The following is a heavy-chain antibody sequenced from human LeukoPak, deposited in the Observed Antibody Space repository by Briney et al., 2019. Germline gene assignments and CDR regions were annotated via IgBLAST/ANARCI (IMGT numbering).Heavy chain of an antibody. V-gene: IGHV5-51*01. CDR3: ARLGRGAPMFNWFDP. CDR2: VYPGDSDT. Sequence: GESLKISCKGSGYTFSNFWIGWVRQMPGKGLEWMGIVYPGDSDTRYSPSFQGQVTISADKSISTAYLQWISLKASDTAIYYCARLGRGAPMFNWFDPWGQGTLVTVSS. D-gene: IGHD3-10*01. J-gene: IGHJ5*02. CDR1: GYTFSNFW.